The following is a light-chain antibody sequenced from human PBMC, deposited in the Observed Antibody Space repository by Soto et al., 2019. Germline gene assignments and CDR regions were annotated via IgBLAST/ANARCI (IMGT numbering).Light chain of an antibody. CDR3: QQYNNWWT. Sequence: IVLTQSPATLSLSAGERATLSCRASQSVSSNLAWHQQRPGQAPRLLIYGASTRATGIPARFSGSGSGTEFTLTISSLQSEDFAVYYCQQYNNWWTVGQGTKVDI. J-gene: IGKJ1*01. CDR1: QSVSSN. CDR2: GAS. V-gene: IGKV3-15*01.